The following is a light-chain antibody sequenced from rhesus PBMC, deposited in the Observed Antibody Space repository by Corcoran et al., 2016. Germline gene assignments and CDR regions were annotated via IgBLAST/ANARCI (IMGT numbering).Light chain of an antibody. J-gene: IGKJ1*01. Sequence: DIQMSQSPSSLSASVGDRVTITCRASQGISSHLNWYQQKPGKAPKLLIYNANSLESGVPSRFSGIGSGTKFTLTISSLQPEDFATYYCQQGNSNPRTFGQGTKVEIK. V-gene: IGKV1-32*02. CDR2: NAN. CDR1: QGISSH. CDR3: QQGNSNPRT.